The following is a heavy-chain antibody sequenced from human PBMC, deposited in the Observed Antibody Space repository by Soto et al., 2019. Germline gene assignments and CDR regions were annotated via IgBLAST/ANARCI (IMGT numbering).Heavy chain of an antibody. Sequence: EVQLVESGGGLEKPGGSLRLSLAASGFTFVSISWNWVGQPPGKGREWVSYISSSSSTIYYADSVKGRFTISRDNAKNSLYLQMNSLRAEDTAVYYCARDYSSYGPFDYWGQGTLVTVSS. V-gene: IGHV3-48*01. CDR1: GFTFVSIS. CDR2: ISSSSSTI. D-gene: IGHD5-18*01. J-gene: IGHJ4*02. CDR3: ARDYSSYGPFDY.